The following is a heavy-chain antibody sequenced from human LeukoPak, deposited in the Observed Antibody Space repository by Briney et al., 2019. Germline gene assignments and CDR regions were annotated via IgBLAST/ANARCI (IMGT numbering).Heavy chain of an antibody. V-gene: IGHV3-30*02. CDR2: IRYDGSNE. J-gene: IGHJ5*02. D-gene: IGHD1-26*01. CDR1: GFTFSSYA. Sequence: PGGSLKLSCAASGFTFSSYAMSWVRQAPGKWLEWVAFIRYDGSNEYYADSVKGRFTISRDNSKNTLFLQMNSLRTEDTAVYYCAKDFYSGSSPWGQGTLVTVSS. CDR3: AKDFYSGSSP.